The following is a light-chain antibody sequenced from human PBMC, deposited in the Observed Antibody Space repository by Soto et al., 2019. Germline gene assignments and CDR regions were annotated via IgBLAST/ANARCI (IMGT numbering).Light chain of an antibody. J-gene: IGKJ5*01. CDR1: QDINKN. V-gene: IGKV1-33*01. CDR3: QQYENVPIT. CDR2: DAS. Sequence: DIQMTQSPSSLSASVGDRVTITCQASQDINKNLNWYQQKPGKAPKLLIHDASNLETGDPSRFSGSGSGTDYTLRFSGSGSGTDFTFTISSLQPEDIATYYCQQYENVPITFGQGTRLDIK.